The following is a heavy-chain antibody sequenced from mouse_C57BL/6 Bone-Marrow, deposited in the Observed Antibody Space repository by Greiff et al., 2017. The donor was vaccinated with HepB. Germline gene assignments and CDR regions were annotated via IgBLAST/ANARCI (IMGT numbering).Heavy chain of an antibody. V-gene: IGHV2-3*01. D-gene: IGHD1-1*02. J-gene: IGHJ4*01. CDR2: IWGDGST. CDR1: GFSFTSYG. Sequence: VQLVESGPGLVAPSQCLSLSCTVSGFSFTSYGVSWVRQPPEKGLEWLGVIWGDGSTNYHSALISRLSISKDNSKSKVFLKLNSLQTDDTATYYCAKGGSYGEHALDYWGQGTSVTVSS. CDR3: AKGGSYGEHALDY.